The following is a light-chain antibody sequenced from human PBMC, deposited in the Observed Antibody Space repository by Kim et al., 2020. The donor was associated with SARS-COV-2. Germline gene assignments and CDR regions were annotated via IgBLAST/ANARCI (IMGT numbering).Light chain of an antibody. CDR1: QSVLYSSNNKNY. CDR3: QQYYSTRST. V-gene: IGKV4-1*01. CDR2: WAS. J-gene: IGKJ2*02. Sequence: RATINCKSSQSVLYSSNNKNYLAWYQQKPGQPPKLLIYWASTRESGVPDRFSGSGSGTDFTLTISSLQAEDVAVYYCQQYYSTRSTFGQGTKLEI.